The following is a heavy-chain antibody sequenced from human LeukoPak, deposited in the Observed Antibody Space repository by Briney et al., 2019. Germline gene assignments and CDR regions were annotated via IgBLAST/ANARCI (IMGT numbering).Heavy chain of an antibody. CDR3: ATLGYCSSTSCLGLSYFDY. CDR2: INPSGGST. CDR1: GGTFSSYA. Sequence: ASVKVSCKASGGTFSSYAISWVRQAPGQGLEWMGIINPSGGSTSYAQKFQGRVTMTRDTSTSTVYMELSSLRSEDTAVYYCATLGYCSSTSCLGLSYFDYWGQGTLVTVSS. V-gene: IGHV1-46*01. J-gene: IGHJ4*02. D-gene: IGHD2-2*01.